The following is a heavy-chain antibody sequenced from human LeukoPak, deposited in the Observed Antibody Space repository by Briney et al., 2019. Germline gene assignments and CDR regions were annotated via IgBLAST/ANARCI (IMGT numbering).Heavy chain of an antibody. D-gene: IGHD2-15*01. CDR3: ARVWSFGGGFDH. Sequence: ASVKVSCKASGYTLTAYYMHWVRQAPGQGLEWMGWINPNTGGTNCAEKFQGRVTLTRDTSISTGYMELSRLRSDDTAVYFCARVWSFGGGFDHWGPGTLVTVSS. V-gene: IGHV1-2*02. CDR1: GYTLTAYY. CDR2: INPNTGGT. J-gene: IGHJ4*02.